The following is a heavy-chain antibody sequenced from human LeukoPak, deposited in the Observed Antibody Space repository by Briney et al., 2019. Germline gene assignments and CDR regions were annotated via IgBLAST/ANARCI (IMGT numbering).Heavy chain of an antibody. CDR1: GISLSNYG. CDR2: ISGSGGGA. D-gene: IGHD3-22*01. CDR3: AKRGVVIRVILVGFHKEAYYFDS. Sequence: GGSLRLSCAVSGISLSNYGMSLVRQAPGKGLEWVAGISGSGGGANYADSVKGRFTISRDNPKNTLFLQMNRLRAEDTAVYFCAKRGVVIRVILVGFHKEAYYFDSWGQGALVTVSS. J-gene: IGHJ4*02. V-gene: IGHV3-23*01.